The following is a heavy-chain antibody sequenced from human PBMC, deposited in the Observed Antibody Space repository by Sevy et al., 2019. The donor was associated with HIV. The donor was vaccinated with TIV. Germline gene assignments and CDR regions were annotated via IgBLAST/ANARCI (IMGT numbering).Heavy chain of an antibody. CDR1: GFTFSSYW. Sequence: GGSLRLSCAASGFTFSSYWMSWVRQAPGKGLEWVANIKQDGSEKYYVDPVKGRFTISRGNATNSQYLQMNSLRAEDTAVYYCARDGVAYDFSFDYGMDVWGQGTTVTVSS. D-gene: IGHD3-3*01. CDR2: IKQDGSEK. CDR3: ARDGVAYDFSFDYGMDV. V-gene: IGHV3-7*01. J-gene: IGHJ6*02.